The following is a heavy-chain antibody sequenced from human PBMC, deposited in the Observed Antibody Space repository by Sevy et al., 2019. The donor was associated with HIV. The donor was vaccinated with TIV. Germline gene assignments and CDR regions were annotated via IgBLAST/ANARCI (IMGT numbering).Heavy chain of an antibody. Sequence: GGSLRLSCAASGFTFSSYAMSWVRQAPGKGLEWVSAISGSGGSTYYADSAKGRFTISRDNSKNTLYLQMNSLRAEDTAVYYCAKDVGFYDSSGYSDFDYWGQGTLVTVSS. CDR1: GFTFSSYA. D-gene: IGHD3-22*01. J-gene: IGHJ4*02. CDR3: AKDVGFYDSSGYSDFDY. V-gene: IGHV3-23*01. CDR2: ISGSGGST.